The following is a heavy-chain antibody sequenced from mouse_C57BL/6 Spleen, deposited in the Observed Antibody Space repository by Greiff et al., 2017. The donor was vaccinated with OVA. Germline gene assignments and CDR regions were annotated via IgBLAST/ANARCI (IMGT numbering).Heavy chain of an antibody. CDR2: IYPGSGST. Sequence: QVQLQQSGAELVKPGASVKMSCKASGYTFTSYWITWVKQRPGQGLEWIGDIYPGSGSTNYNEKFKSKATLTADTSSSTAYMQLSSLTSEDSAVYYCARGGTGFAYWGQGTLVTVSA. D-gene: IGHD3-3*01. CDR1: GYTFTSYW. J-gene: IGHJ3*01. CDR3: ARGGTGFAY. V-gene: IGHV1-55*01.